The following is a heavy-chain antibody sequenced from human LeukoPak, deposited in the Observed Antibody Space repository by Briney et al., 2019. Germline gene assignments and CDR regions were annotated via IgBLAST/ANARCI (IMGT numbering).Heavy chain of an antibody. D-gene: IGHD3-16*02. CDR2: ISGSGGST. Sequence: GGSLRLSCVASGFTFSSYAMSWVRQAPGKGLEWVSAISGSGGSTYYADSVKGRFTISRDNSKNTLYLQMNSLRAEDTAVYYCAKDKADYVWGSYRFDYYFDYWGQGTLVTVSS. V-gene: IGHV3-23*01. CDR3: AKDKADYVWGSYRFDYYFDY. J-gene: IGHJ4*02. CDR1: GFTFSSYA.